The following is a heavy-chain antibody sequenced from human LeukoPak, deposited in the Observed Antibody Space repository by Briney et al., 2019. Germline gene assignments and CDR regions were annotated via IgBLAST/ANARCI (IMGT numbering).Heavy chain of an antibody. CDR2: ITSSSGTI. D-gene: IGHD3-16*02. Sequence: GGSLRLSCAASGFTFNSYSMNWVRQAPGKGLEWISYITSSSGTIYYADSVKGRFTIPRDNAKKSLYLQMNSLRAEDTAVYYCARDDHDYVWGNYRYSGSWLDPWGQGTLVTVSS. CDR1: GFTFNSYS. J-gene: IGHJ5*02. CDR3: ARDDHDYVWGNYRYSGSWLDP. V-gene: IGHV3-48*01.